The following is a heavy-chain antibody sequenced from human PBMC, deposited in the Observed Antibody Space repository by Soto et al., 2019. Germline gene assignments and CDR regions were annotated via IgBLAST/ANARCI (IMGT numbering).Heavy chain of an antibody. D-gene: IGHD5-18*01. CDR1: GFTFSSYE. J-gene: IGHJ4*02. CDR2: ISSSGSTI. CDR3: AREKMATAYFDY. Sequence: PGGSLRLSCAASGFTFSSYEMDWVRQAQGKGLEWVSYISSSGSTIYYADSVKGRFTISRDNAKNSLYLQMNSLRAEDTAVYYCAREKMATAYFDYWGQGTLVTVSS. V-gene: IGHV3-48*03.